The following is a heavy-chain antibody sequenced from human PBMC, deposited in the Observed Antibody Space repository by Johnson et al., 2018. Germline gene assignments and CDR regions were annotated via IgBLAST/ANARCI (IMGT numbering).Heavy chain of an antibody. CDR3: ARDSTGYYPEYCQH. Sequence: QVQLVESGGGLVKPGGSLRLSCVASGFTFSDYYMSWIRQAPGKGLEWVSYISNSGSTKHYADSVKGRFTISRDNAKNSLYLQMNSLRAEDTAVYYCARDSTGYYPEYCQHWGQGTLVTVSS. J-gene: IGHJ1*01. D-gene: IGHD3-9*01. V-gene: IGHV3-11*01. CDR1: GFTFSDYY. CDR2: ISNSGSTK.